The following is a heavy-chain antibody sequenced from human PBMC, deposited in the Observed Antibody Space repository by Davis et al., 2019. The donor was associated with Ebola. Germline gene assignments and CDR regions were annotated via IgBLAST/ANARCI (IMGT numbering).Heavy chain of an antibody. Sequence: AASVKVSCKASGYTFTNYFISWLRQAPGQGLEWMGWIGAYNGNRHYAQKFQGRVTMTADTPTSTGYMELRSLRSDDTAVYYCARGTYDSSGYYFDYWGQGTLVTVSS. CDR3: ARGTYDSSGYYFDY. V-gene: IGHV1-18*01. CDR1: GYTFTNYF. J-gene: IGHJ4*02. D-gene: IGHD3-22*01. CDR2: IGAYNGNR.